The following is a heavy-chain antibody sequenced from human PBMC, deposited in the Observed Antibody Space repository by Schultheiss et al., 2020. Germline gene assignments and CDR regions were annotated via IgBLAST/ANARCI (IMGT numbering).Heavy chain of an antibody. D-gene: IGHD3-3*01. J-gene: IGHJ6*03. V-gene: IGHV3-23*01. CDR1: GFTFSSYA. Sequence: GGSLRLSCAASGFTFSSYAMSWVRQAPGKGLEWVSAMKESGTSTYYADSVKGRFTISRDNSKNTLYLQMNSLRAEDTAVYYCARLITIFGVVIMGSYYYYYMDVWGKGTTVTVSS. CDR2: MKESGTST. CDR3: ARLITIFGVVIMGSYYYYYMDV.